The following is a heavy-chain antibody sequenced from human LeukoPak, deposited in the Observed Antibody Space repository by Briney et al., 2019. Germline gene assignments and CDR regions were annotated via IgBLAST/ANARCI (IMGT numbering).Heavy chain of an antibody. Sequence: PGGSLRLSCAASGFTFSSYGMPWVRQAPGKGLEWVAVISYDGSNKYYADSVKGRFTISRDNSKNTLYLQMNSLRAEDTAVYYCGKEKRKYYDSSFYNDYWGQGTLVTVSS. CDR3: GKEKRKYYDSSFYNDY. V-gene: IGHV3-30*18. D-gene: IGHD3-22*01. J-gene: IGHJ4*02. CDR1: GFTFSSYG. CDR2: ISYDGSNK.